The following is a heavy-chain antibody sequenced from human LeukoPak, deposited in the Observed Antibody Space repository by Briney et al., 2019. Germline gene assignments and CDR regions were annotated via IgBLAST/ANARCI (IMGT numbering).Heavy chain of an antibody. V-gene: IGHV3-33*06. D-gene: IGHD5-18*01. CDR2: IWYDGSNK. CDR3: AKGGGGYEGFDY. CDR1: GFTFSSYG. Sequence: QAGGSLRLSCAASGFTFSSYGMHWVRQAPGKGLEWVAVIWYDGSNKYYADSVKGRFTISRDNSKNTLYLQMYSLRAEDTAVYYCAKGGGGYEGFDYWGQGTLVTVSS. J-gene: IGHJ4*02.